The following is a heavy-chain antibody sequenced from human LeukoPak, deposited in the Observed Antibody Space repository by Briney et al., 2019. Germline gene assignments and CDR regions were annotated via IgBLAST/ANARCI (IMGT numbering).Heavy chain of an antibody. CDR1: GGSISSSSYY. J-gene: IGHJ5*02. Sequence: PSETLSLTCTVSGGSISSSSYYWGWIRQPPGKGLEWIGSIYYSGSTYYNPSLKSRVTISVDTSKNQFSLKLSSVTAADTAVYYCVRVVTTYVWGSYRPNWFDPWGQGTLVTVSS. CDR3: VRVVTTYVWGSYRPNWFDP. CDR2: IYYSGST. D-gene: IGHD3-16*02. V-gene: IGHV4-39*07.